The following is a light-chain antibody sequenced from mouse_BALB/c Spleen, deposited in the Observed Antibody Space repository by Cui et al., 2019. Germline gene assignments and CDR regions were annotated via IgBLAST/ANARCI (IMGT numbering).Light chain of an antibody. CDR1: QDVGTA. CDR3: QQYSSYPLT. J-gene: IGKJ1*01. Sequence: DIVMTQSHKFMSTSVGDRVSITCKASQDVGTAVAWYQQKPGQSPKLLIYWASTRHTGVPDRFTGSGSGTDFTLTISNVQSEDLADYFCQQYSSYPLTFGGGTKPEIK. CDR2: WAS. V-gene: IGKV6-23*01.